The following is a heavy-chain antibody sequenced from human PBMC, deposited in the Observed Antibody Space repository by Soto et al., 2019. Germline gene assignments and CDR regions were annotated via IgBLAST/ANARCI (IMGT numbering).Heavy chain of an antibody. Sequence: SGPTLVNPTQTLTLTCTFSGFSLSTSGVGVGWIRQPPGKALEWLALIYWNDDKRYSPSLKSRLTITKDTSKNQVVLTMTNMDPVDTATYYRAHRRGYYDSSGMAYYFGYWGPGSLFAVSS. D-gene: IGHD3-22*01. CDR2: IYWNDDK. J-gene: IGHJ4*02. V-gene: IGHV2-5*01. CDR1: GFSLSTSGVG. CDR3: AHRRGYYDSSGMAYYFGY.